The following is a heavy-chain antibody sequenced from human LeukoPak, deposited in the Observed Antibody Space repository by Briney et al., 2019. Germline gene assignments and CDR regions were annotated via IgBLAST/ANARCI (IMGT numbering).Heavy chain of an antibody. Sequence: GGSLRLSCAASGFTFSSYAMSWVRQAPGKGLEWVSAISGSGGSTYYADSVKGRFTISRDNSKNTLYLQMNSLRAEDTAVYYCEKPGIAVAGSQDAFDIWGQGTMVTVSS. D-gene: IGHD6-19*01. V-gene: IGHV3-23*01. CDR2: ISGSGGST. J-gene: IGHJ3*02. CDR1: GFTFSSYA. CDR3: EKPGIAVAGSQDAFDI.